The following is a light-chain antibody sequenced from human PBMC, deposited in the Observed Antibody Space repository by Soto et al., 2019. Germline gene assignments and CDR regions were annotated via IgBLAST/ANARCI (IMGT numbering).Light chain of an antibody. CDR2: EVS. CDR1: SSDVGGYNY. Sequence: QSVLTQPPSASGSPGQSVTISCTGTSSDVGGYNYVSWYQQHPGKAPKLMIYEVSKRPSGVPDRFSGSKSGNTASLTVSRLQAEDEADYYCSSYAGGNNLVFGGGTKLTVL. CDR3: SSYAGGNNLV. J-gene: IGLJ3*02. V-gene: IGLV2-8*01.